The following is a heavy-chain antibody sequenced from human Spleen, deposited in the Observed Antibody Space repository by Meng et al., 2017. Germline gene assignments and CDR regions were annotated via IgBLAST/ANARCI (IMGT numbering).Heavy chain of an antibody. CDR2: INHSGST. D-gene: IGHD3-9*01. CDR1: GGSFSGYY. CDR3: ASYTIFINY. V-gene: IGHV4-34*01. J-gene: IGHJ4*02. Sequence: SETLSLTCAVYGGSFSGYYWSWIRQPPGKGLEWIGEINHSGSTNYNPSLKSRVTISVDTSKNQFSLKLRSVTAADTAVYYCASYTIFINYWGQGTLVTVSS.